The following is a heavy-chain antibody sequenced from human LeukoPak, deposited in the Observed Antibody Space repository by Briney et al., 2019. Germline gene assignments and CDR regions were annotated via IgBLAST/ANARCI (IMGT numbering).Heavy chain of an antibody. V-gene: IGHV3-73*01. CDR3: SRQPPDYGGSDH. Sequence: GGSLRLSCATSGFTFSGSGMHWVRQASGKGLEWVGRIRSKANNYGTAYAASVKGRFTISRDDSKNTAYLQMNSLKTEDTAVYYCSRQPPDYGGSDHWGQGTLVTVSS. CDR1: GFTFSGSG. J-gene: IGHJ4*02. D-gene: IGHD4/OR15-4a*01. CDR2: IRSKANNYGT.